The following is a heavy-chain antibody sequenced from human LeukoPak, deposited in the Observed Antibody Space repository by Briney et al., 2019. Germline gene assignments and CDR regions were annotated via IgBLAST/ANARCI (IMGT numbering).Heavy chain of an antibody. V-gene: IGHV3-48*01. Sequence: GGSLRLSCAASGFTFSSYSMNWVRQAPRKGPEGVSYISSSSSSTYYADSVKGRFTISRDNAKNSLYLQMNSLRAEDTAVYYCARLYSALPGFDYWGQGTLVTVS. CDR3: ARLYSALPGFDY. J-gene: IGHJ4*02. CDR1: GFTFSSYS. CDR2: ISSSSSST. D-gene: IGHD6-13*01.